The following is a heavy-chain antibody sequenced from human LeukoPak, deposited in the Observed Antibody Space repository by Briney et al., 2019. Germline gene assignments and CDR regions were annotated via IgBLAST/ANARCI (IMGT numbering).Heavy chain of an antibody. CDR1: GFTFSSYA. Sequence: GGSLRLSCAASGFTFSSYAMSWVRQAPGKGLEWVSGISGSGGSTYYADSVKGRFTTSRDNSKNTLYLQMNSLRAEDTAVYYCAKALSKMIVVVSRDWGQGTLVTVSS. V-gene: IGHV3-23*01. D-gene: IGHD3-22*01. J-gene: IGHJ4*02. CDR3: AKALSKMIVVVSRD. CDR2: ISGSGGST.